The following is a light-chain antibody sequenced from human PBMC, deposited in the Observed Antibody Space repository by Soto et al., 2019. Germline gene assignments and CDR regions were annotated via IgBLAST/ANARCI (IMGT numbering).Light chain of an antibody. CDR1: QSVHSKN. J-gene: IGKJ1*01. V-gene: IGKV3-20*01. CDR3: QQYDRSRWT. Sequence: DIVLTQSPDTLALSPGAGATLSCRASQSVHSKNLAWYQQQPGQAPRLLIYGASSRSTGIPDRFSGGRSGTEFTLTIIRLEPEDLAVYYCQQYDRSRWTFGQGTKVDIK. CDR2: GAS.